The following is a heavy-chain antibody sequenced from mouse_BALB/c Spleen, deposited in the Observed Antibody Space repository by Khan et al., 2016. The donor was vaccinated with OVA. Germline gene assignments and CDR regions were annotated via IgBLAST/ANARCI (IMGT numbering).Heavy chain of an antibody. CDR3: ARRGATLATWYYFDY. CDR1: GYTFTNYW. D-gene: IGHD3-1*01. J-gene: IGHJ2*01. V-gene: IGHV1-63*02. CDR2: IYPGGGYT. Sequence: QVQLKESGAELVRPGTSVKMSCKASGYTFTNYWIGWVKQRPGHGLEWIGDIYPGGGYTNYNEKFKGKATLTADTSSSTAYMQVSSLTSEDSAIEYCARRGATLATWYYFDYWGQGTTLTVSS.